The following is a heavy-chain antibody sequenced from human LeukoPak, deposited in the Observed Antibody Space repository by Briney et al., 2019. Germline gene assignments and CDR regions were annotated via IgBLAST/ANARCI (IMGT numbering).Heavy chain of an antibody. CDR3: ARGIQVWLMSQRYFDS. CDR1: DGSTTGYY. D-gene: IGHD3-10*01. J-gene: IGHJ4*02. Sequence: SETLSLTCSVSDGSTTGYYWSWIRQPPGKGLEWIAYVYYTGRTLYNPSLESRVTISVDTSKNQFSLRLASLTAADTAMYYCARGIQVWLMSQRYFDSWGQGTLVTVSS. V-gene: IGHV4-59*12. CDR2: VYYTGRT.